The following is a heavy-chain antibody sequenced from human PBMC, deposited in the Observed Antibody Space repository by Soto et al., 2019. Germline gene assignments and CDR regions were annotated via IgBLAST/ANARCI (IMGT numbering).Heavy chain of an antibody. D-gene: IGHD2-15*01. CDR3: AKLRVFCFFVC. J-gene: IGHJ4*01. Sequence: EVQLVESGGGLVQPGGSLRLSCVASGFSFSNYWMSWVRQAAGKGLEWVANLNQDGSEINYVDSVKGGFAISRDKAKIYLLVKMQSPWAWNSPCCSWAKLRVFCFFVCWGQGTTVTVSS. CDR1: GFSFSNYW. V-gene: IGHV3-7*01. CDR2: LNQDGSEI.